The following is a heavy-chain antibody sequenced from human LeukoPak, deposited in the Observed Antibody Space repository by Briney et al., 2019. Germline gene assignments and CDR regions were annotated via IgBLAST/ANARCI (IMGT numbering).Heavy chain of an antibody. D-gene: IGHD2-15*01. Sequence: GASVKVSCKASGYTFTSYGISWVRQAPGQGLEWMGWISAYNGNTNYAQKLQGRVTMTTDTSTSTAYMEMRRQRSDDTAVYYCARDYSYCSGGSCYSVTVGVEGDAFDIWGQGQWSPSLQ. CDR1: GYTFTSYG. CDR2: ISAYNGNT. V-gene: IGHV1-18*01. CDR3: ARDYSYCSGGSCYSVTVGVEGDAFDI. J-gene: IGHJ3*02.